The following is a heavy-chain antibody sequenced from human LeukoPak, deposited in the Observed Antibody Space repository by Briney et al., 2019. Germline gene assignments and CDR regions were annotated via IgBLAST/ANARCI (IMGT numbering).Heavy chain of an antibody. V-gene: IGHV3-23*01. J-gene: IGHJ4*02. D-gene: IGHD6-13*01. CDR1: GFIFTNYG. CDR3: ARLSGIAAAIDY. CDR2: ITGSGTNT. Sequence: GGSLRLSCAASGFIFTNYGFSWVRQAPGKGLGWVSGITGSGTNTYYADSVKGRFTISRDNSKNTLYLQMSSLRAEDTAVYYCARLSGIAAAIDYWGQGTLVTVSS.